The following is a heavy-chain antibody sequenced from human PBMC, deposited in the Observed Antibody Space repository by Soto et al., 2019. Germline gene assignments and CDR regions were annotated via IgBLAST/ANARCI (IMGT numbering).Heavy chain of an antibody. J-gene: IGHJ3*02. CDR1: GFTFSSYS. D-gene: IGHD3-3*01. CDR3: ARDCCDFWSGYYVPNAFDI. Sequence: WGSLRLSCAASGFTFSSYSMNWVRQAPGKGLEWVSYISSSSSTIYYADSVKGRFTISRDNAKNSLYLQMNSLRDEDTAVYYCARDCCDFWSGYYVPNAFDIWGQGTMVTVSS. V-gene: IGHV3-48*02. CDR2: ISSSSSTI.